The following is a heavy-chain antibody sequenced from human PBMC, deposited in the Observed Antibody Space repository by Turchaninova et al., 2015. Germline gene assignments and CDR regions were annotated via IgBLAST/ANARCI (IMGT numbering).Heavy chain of an antibody. CDR3: ARAGGAAARLGYDY. Sequence: QLPLQESGPGLVKPSETLSLPCTDPGGPLSGSSYHWGVLRQPPGKGLEWIGRIYYSGNTYYHPSLKSRVTISVDTSKNQFSLKLSSVAAADTAVYYCARAGGAAARLGYDYWGQGTLVTVSS. J-gene: IGHJ4*02. CDR1: GGPLSGSSYH. V-gene: IGHV4-39*01. D-gene: IGHD6-6*01. CDR2: IYYSGNT.